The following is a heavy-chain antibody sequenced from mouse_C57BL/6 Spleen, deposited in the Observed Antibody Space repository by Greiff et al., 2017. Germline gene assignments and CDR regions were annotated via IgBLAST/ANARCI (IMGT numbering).Heavy chain of an antibody. Sequence: EVQLQQSGPELVKPGASVKMSCKASGYTFTDYNMHWVKQSPGKSLEWIGYINPNNGGTSYNQKFKGKATLTVNKSSSTAYMEPRSLTSEDSAVYYCARRKHGRSSGPHWYFDVWGTGTTVTVSS. D-gene: IGHD3-2*02. CDR2: INPNNGGT. CDR3: ARRKHGRSSGPHWYFDV. CDR1: GYTFTDYN. J-gene: IGHJ1*03. V-gene: IGHV1-22*01.